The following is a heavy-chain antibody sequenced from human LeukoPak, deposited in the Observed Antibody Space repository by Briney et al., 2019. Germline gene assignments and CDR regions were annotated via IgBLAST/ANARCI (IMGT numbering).Heavy chain of an antibody. CDR2: ITPSSGGT. CDR3: ATNFYADYLPFDF. D-gene: IGHD2/OR15-2a*01. CDR1: GYRFSAYY. Sequence: ASVTVSCKASGYRFSAYYMNWVRQAPGQGPEWMGRITPSSGGTNYGQKFQGRVTMTRDTSISTAYMELRSLSSDDTAVYYCATNFYADYLPFDFWGQGTLVTVSS. J-gene: IGHJ4*02. V-gene: IGHV1-2*06.